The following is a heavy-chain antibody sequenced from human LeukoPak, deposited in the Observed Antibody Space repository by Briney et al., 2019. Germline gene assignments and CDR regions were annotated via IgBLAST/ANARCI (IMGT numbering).Heavy chain of an antibody. Sequence: LPGGSLRLSCAASGFTFSSYWMSWVRQAPGKGLEWVANIKQDGSEKYYVDSVKGRFTISRDNAKNSLYLQMNSLRAEDTAVYYCARESSVRYSYGYRVYYYYYMDVWGKGTTVTVSS. CDR2: IKQDGSEK. J-gene: IGHJ6*03. CDR1: GFTFSSYW. V-gene: IGHV3-7*01. D-gene: IGHD5-18*01. CDR3: ARESSVRYSYGYRVYYYYYMDV.